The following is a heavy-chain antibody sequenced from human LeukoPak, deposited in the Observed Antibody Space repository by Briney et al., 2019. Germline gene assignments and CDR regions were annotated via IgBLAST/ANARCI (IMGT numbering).Heavy chain of an antibody. CDR2: INPTVGDT. Sequence: ASVKVSCKASGYTLTSYYMHWVRQAPGQGLEWMGIINPTVGDTIYAQKFQGRVTMTRDRSTSTVYMELSSLTSEDTAVYYCARAGVESSSCYNYWGQGTLVTVSS. D-gene: IGHD6-13*01. V-gene: IGHV1-46*01. CDR1: GYTLTSYY. CDR3: ARAGVESSSCYNY. J-gene: IGHJ4*02.